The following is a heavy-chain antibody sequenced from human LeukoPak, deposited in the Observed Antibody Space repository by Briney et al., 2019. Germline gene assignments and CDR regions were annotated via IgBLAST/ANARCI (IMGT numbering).Heavy chain of an antibody. Sequence: KPSETLSLTCAVYGGSFSGYYWSWIRQPPGKGLEWIGEINHSGSTNYNPSLKGRVTISVDTSKNQFPLKLSSVTAADTAVYYCSVFTGITTEVFDYWGQGTMVTVSS. J-gene: IGHJ4*02. D-gene: IGHD1-7*01. CDR2: INHSGST. V-gene: IGHV4-34*01. CDR1: GGSFSGYY. CDR3: SVFTGITTEVFDY.